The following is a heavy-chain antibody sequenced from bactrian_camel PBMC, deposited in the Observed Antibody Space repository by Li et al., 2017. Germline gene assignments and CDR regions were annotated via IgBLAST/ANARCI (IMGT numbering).Heavy chain of an antibody. V-gene: IGHV3S55*01. CDR3: AAQGGSWYWNDGATYCPSEYEY. CDR2: ISGDGGT. J-gene: IGHJ4*01. D-gene: IGHD6*01. Sequence: VQLVESGGGSMQAGESLRLSCIASGFNIDDHDMAWYRQPPGKECEPVATISGDGGTSFEDSVKGRFTISRDNAKNTLYLQINSLKPEDTAMYYCAAQGGSWYWNDGATYCPSEYEYWGRGTQVTVS. CDR1: GFNIDDHD.